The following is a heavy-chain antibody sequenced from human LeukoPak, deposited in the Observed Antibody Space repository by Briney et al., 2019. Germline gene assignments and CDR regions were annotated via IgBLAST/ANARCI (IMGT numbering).Heavy chain of an antibody. Sequence: PGGSLRLSCAASGFTFSTYGMSWVRQAPGKGLEWVSTISGTGGSTYYADSVKGRFTTSRDNSKNTLYLQMNSLRAEDTGVYYCAKNGFSNPFDYWGQGTLVTVSS. CDR3: AKNGFSNPFDY. J-gene: IGHJ4*02. CDR1: GFTFSTYG. D-gene: IGHD1-14*01. CDR2: ISGTGGST. V-gene: IGHV3-23*01.